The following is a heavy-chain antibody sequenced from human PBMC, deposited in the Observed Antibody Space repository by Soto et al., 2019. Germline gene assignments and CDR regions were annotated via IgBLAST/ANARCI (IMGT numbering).Heavy chain of an antibody. D-gene: IGHD3-22*01. Sequence: SETLSLTCTVSGGSISSGGYSWSWIRQPPGKGLEWIGYIYHSGSTYYNPSLKSRVTISVDRSKNQFSLKLSSVTAADTAVYYCARGGVDYYDSSGYYFSPYYFDYWGQGTTXTVSS. J-gene: IGHJ4*03. CDR1: GGSISSGGYS. CDR2: IYHSGST. CDR3: ARGGVDYYDSSGYYFSPYYFDY. V-gene: IGHV4-30-2*01.